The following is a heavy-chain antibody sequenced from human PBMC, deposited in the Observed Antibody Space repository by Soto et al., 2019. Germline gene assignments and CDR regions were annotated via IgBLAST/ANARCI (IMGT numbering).Heavy chain of an antibody. V-gene: IGHV3-30*03. CDR3: ATHVDNGYFDY. D-gene: IGHD1-1*01. CDR2: ISYDGSNK. Sequence: GGSLRLSCAASGFTFSSYGMYWVRQAPGKGLEWVAVISYDGSNKYYADSVKGRFTISRDNSKNTLYLQMNSLRAEDTAVYYCATHVDNGYFDYWGQGTLVTVSS. CDR1: GFTFSSYG. J-gene: IGHJ4*02.